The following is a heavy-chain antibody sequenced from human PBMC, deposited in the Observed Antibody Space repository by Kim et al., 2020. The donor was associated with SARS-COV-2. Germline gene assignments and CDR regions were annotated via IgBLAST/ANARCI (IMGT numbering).Heavy chain of an antibody. CDR2: IYSGGST. Sequence: GGSLRLSCAASGFTVSSNYMSWVRQAPGKGLEWVSVIYSGGSTYYADSVKGRFTISRDNSKNTLYLQMNSLRAEDTAVYYCARGNDALLNWFDPWGQGTLVTVSS. V-gene: IGHV3-53*01. CDR1: GFTVSSNY. J-gene: IGHJ5*02. CDR3: ARGNDALLNWFDP. D-gene: IGHD1-1*01.